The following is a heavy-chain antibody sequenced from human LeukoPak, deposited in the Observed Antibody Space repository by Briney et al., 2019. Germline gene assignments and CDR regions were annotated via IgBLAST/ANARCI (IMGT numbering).Heavy chain of an antibody. CDR2: IYYSGST. Sequence: PSETLSLTCTVSGGSISSSSYYWSWIRQPPGKGLEWIGYIYYSGSTNYNPSLKSRVTISVDTSKNQFSLELSSVTAADTAVYYCARHLGAEQWLVQDGYYYGMDVWGQGTTVTVSS. D-gene: IGHD6-19*01. V-gene: IGHV4-61*05. CDR1: GGSISSSSYY. J-gene: IGHJ6*02. CDR3: ARHLGAEQWLVQDGYYYGMDV.